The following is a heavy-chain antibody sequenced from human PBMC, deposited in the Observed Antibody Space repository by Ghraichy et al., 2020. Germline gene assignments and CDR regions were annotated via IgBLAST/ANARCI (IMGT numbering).Heavy chain of an antibody. D-gene: IGHD6-19*01. CDR1: GDSVSSNSAT. CDR3: ARQRSSSNGNYYYGLDV. Sequence: SQTLSLTCAISGDSVSSNSATWNWIRQSPSRGLEWLGRTYYRSKWYNDYAVSVKSRITINPDTSKNQFSLQLNSVTPEDTAVYYCARQRSSSNGNYYYGLDVWGQGTTVTVSS. J-gene: IGHJ6*02. CDR2: TYYRSKWYN. V-gene: IGHV6-1*01.